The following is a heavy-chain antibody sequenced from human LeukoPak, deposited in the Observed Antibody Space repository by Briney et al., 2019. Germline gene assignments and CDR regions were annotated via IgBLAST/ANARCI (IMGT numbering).Heavy chain of an antibody. V-gene: IGHV3-21*01. CDR3: ARDAYYGSGSRGYDY. D-gene: IGHD3-10*01. Sequence: PGGSLRLSCAASGFTFSSYSMNWVRQAPGKGLEWVSSISSSSSYIYYADSVKGRFTIPRDNAKNSLYLQMNSLRAENTAVYYCARDAYYGSGSRGYDYWGQGTLVTVSS. CDR1: GFTFSSYS. CDR2: ISSSSSYI. J-gene: IGHJ4*02.